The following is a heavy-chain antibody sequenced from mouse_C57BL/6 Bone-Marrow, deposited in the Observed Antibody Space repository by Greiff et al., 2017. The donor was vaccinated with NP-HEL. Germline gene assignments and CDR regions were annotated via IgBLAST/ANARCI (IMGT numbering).Heavy chain of an antibody. CDR1: GYTFTSYW. Sequence: VQLQQPGADLVKPGASVKLSCQASGYTFTSYWMHWVKQRPGRGLEWIGRIDPNSGGTKFNEKFKTKATLTVDKPSSTAHMQRSSLTSEDSAVYDCARYYYGSRGWYFDVWGTGTTVTVSA. J-gene: IGHJ1*03. CDR3: ARYYYGSRGWYFDV. V-gene: IGHV1-72*01. D-gene: IGHD1-1*01. CDR2: IDPNSGGT.